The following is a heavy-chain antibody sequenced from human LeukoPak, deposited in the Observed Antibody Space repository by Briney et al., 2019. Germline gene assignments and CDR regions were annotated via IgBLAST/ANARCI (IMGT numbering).Heavy chain of an antibody. J-gene: IGHJ4*02. Sequence: GGSLRLSCAASGFTFDDYGMHWVRQAPGKGLEWVAVISYDGRNKHYPDSVKGRFTISRDISTDTLWLQMDSLRTEDTAVYYCAKGPLRGTAAAIDYWGQGTLVTVSS. D-gene: IGHD2-2*01. V-gene: IGHV3-30*18. CDR1: GFTFDDYG. CDR2: ISYDGRNK. CDR3: AKGPLRGTAAAIDY.